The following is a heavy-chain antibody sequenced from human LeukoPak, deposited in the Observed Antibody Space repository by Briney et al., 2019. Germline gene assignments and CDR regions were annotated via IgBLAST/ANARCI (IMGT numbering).Heavy chain of an antibody. Sequence: GGSLRLSCAASGFTFSDYYMSWIRQAPGKGLEWVSYISSSGSTIYYADSVKGRFTISRDNAKNSLYLQMNSLRAEDTAVYYCARDRYCTNGVCYTKAFDIWGQGTMVTVSS. D-gene: IGHD2-8*01. J-gene: IGHJ3*02. CDR1: GFTFSDYY. CDR3: ARDRYCTNGVCYTKAFDI. CDR2: ISSSGSTI. V-gene: IGHV3-11*04.